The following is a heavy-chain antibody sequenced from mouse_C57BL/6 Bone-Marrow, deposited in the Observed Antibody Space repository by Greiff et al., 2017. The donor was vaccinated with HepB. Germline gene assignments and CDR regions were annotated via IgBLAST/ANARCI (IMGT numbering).Heavy chain of an antibody. CDR3: ARVTTVVATRAMDY. V-gene: IGHV3-6*01. D-gene: IGHD1-1*01. CDR2: ISYDGSN. Sequence: ESGPGLVKPSQSLSLTCSVTGYSITSGYYWNWIRQFPGNKLEWMGYISYDGSNNYNPSLKSRSSITRDTSKNQFFLKLNSVTTEDTATYYCARVTTVVATRAMDYWGQGTSVTVSS. J-gene: IGHJ4*01. CDR1: GYSITSGYY.